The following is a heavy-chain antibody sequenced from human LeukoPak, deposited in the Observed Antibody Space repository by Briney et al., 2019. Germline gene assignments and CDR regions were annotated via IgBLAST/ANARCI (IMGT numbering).Heavy chain of an antibody. V-gene: IGHV1-2*02. J-gene: IGHJ3*02. D-gene: IGHD3-22*01. CDR1: GYTFTSYY. CDR2: INPNSGGT. CDR3: ARARDSSGLRDAFDI. Sequence: ASVKASCKASGYTFTSYYMHWVRQAPGQGLEWMGWINPNSGGTNYAQKFQGRVTMTRDTSISTAYMELSRLRSDDTAVYYCARARDSSGLRDAFDIWGQGTMVTVSS.